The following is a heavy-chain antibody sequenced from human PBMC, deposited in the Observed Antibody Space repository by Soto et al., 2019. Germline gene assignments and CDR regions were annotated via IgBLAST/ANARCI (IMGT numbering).Heavy chain of an antibody. V-gene: IGHV1-8*01. CDR1: GYTFTNHD. CDR3: ARGSGEQWLVEFDY. CDR2: MNPNSCNT. Sequence: QVQLVQSGAEVKKPGASVKVSCKASGYTFTNHDINWVRQATGQGLEWMGWMNPNSCNTDYAQKFQGRVTMTRDTSISTAYMELSSLRSEDTAVYYCARGSGEQWLVEFDYWGQGTLVIVSS. J-gene: IGHJ4*02. D-gene: IGHD6-19*01.